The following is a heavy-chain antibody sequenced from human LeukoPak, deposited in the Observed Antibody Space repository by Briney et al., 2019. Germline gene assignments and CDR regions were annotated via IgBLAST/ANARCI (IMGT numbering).Heavy chain of an antibody. CDR3: AKNRFADSGYDLEHDAFDI. J-gene: IGHJ3*02. CDR2: IRYDGSNK. Sequence: GGSLRLSCAASGFTFSSYGMHWVRQAPGKGLEWVAFIRYDGSNKYYADSVKGRFTISRDNSKNTLYLQMNSLRAEDTAVYYCAKNRFADSGYDLEHDAFDIWGQGTMVTVSS. CDR1: GFTFSSYG. V-gene: IGHV3-30*02. D-gene: IGHD5-12*01.